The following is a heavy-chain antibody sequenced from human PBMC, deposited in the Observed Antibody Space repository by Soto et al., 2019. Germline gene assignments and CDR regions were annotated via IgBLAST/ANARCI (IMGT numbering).Heavy chain of an antibody. V-gene: IGHV3-21*01. CDR2: ISSNSADV. D-gene: IGHD6-13*01. Sequence: GGSLRLSCEDSGFTFDSYSMNWVRQAPGKGLEWVSSISSNSADVYYADSVKGRFTISRDNAKSSLYLQMNRLRAEDTAVYYCARGGDDSSSWTPFLYFFDYWGQGTLVTVSS. CDR1: GFTFDSYS. CDR3: ARGGDDSSSWTPFLYFFDY. J-gene: IGHJ4*02.